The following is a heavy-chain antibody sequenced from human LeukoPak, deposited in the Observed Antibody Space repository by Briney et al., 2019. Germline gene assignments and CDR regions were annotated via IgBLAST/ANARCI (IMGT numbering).Heavy chain of an antibody. CDR3: ARGSSSWYIRFDP. Sequence: PSETLSLTCTVSGGAISSYYWSWIRQPPGKGLEWIGYIYYSGSTNYNPSLKSRVTISVDTSKNQFSLKLSSVTAADTAVYYCARGSSSWYIRFDPWGQGTLVTVSS. V-gene: IGHV4-59*08. D-gene: IGHD6-13*01. CDR1: GGAISSYY. CDR2: IYYSGST. J-gene: IGHJ5*02.